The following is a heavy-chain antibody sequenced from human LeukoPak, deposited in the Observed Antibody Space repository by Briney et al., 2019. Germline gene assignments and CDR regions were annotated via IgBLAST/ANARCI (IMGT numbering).Heavy chain of an antibody. CDR3: ARLLFHYGSFDY. CDR1: AGSITDTNYY. Sequence: PSETLSLTCTVSAGSITDTNYYWGWIRQPPGKGLEWIGTVYYTGSTYFNPSLKSRVTISLDTSENQFSLKLSSVTAADTAVYYCARLLFHYGSFDYWGQGTLVTVSS. CDR2: VYYTGST. J-gene: IGHJ4*02. V-gene: IGHV4-39*01. D-gene: IGHD3-10*01.